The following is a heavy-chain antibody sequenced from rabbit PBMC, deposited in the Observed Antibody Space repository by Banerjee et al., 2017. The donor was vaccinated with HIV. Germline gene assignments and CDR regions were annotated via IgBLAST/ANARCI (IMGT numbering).Heavy chain of an antibody. CDR2: IYTGSSGST. V-gene: IGHV1S40*01. J-gene: IGHJ6*01. Sequence: LVESGGDLVKPGASLTLTCTASGIDFSSYYYMSWVRQAPGKGLEWIACIYTGSSGSTYYASWAKGRFTISKTSSTTVTLQMTSLTAADTATYFCARGYYSYGYVGDAYFSLWGQGTLVTVS. D-gene: IGHD6-1*01. CDR1: GIDFSSYYY. CDR3: ARGYYSYGYVGDAYFSL.